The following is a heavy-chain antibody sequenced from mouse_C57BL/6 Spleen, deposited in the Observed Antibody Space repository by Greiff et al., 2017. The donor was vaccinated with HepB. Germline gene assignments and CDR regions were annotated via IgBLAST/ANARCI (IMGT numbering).Heavy chain of an antibody. Sequence: QVQLKQPGAELVKPGASVKLSCKASGYTFTSYWMHWVKQRPGQGLEWIGMIHPNSGSTNYNEKFKSKATLTVDKSSSTAYMQLSSLTSEDSAVYYCATYDYGSWFAYWGQGTLVTVSA. CDR3: ATYDYGSWFAY. CDR2: IHPNSGST. D-gene: IGHD2-4*01. J-gene: IGHJ3*01. CDR1: GYTFTSYW. V-gene: IGHV1-64*01.